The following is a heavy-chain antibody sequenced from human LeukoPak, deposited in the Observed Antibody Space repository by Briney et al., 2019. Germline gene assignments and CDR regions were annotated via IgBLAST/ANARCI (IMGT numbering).Heavy chain of an antibody. Sequence: TGGSLRLSRAASGFTFSSYSMNWVRQAPGKGLEWVSSISSSSSYIYYADSVKGRFTISRDNAKNSLYLQMNSLRAEDTAVYYCARADIVVVPAAIPITNYGMDVWGQGTTVTVSS. D-gene: IGHD2-2*02. CDR3: ARADIVVVPAAIPITNYGMDV. CDR2: ISSSSSYI. CDR1: GFTFSSYS. J-gene: IGHJ6*02. V-gene: IGHV3-21*01.